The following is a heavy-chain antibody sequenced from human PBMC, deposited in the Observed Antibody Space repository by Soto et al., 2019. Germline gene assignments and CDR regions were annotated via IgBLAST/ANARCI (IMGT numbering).Heavy chain of an antibody. D-gene: IGHD2-2*01. V-gene: IGHV3-11*06. Sequence: GGSLRLSCAASGFTFSDYYMSWIRQAPGKGLEWVSYISSSSSYTNYADSVKGRFTISRDNAKNSLYLQMNSLRAEDTAVYYCARDRIVVVPAAGYYYYYYGMDVWGPGTTVTVSS. CDR3: ARDRIVVVPAAGYYYYYYGMDV. CDR1: GFTFSDYY. CDR2: ISSSSSYT. J-gene: IGHJ6*02.